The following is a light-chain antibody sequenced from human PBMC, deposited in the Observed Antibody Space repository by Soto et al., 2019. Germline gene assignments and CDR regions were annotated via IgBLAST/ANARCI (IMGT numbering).Light chain of an antibody. CDR2: DAS. CDR1: HSVTRY. CDR3: QQRSNWPSIT. Sequence: SVLTQSPGTLSLSPGERATLSCRASHSVTRYVAWYQQKPGQAPRLLISDASGRATGIPDRFSGSGSGTDFTLTISSLEAEDSAVYYCQQRSNWPSITFGQGTRLEI. J-gene: IGKJ5*01. V-gene: IGKV3-11*01.